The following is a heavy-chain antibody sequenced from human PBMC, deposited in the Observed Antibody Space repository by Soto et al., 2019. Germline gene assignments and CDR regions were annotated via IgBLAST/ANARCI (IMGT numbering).Heavy chain of an antibody. Sequence: SETLSLTCTVSGGSISSYYWSWIRQPPGKGLEWIVYIYYSGSTNYNPSLKSRVTISVDTSKNQFSLKLSSVTAADTAVYYCARVVDFWSGYYLYYFDYWGQGTLVTVSS. CDR3: ARVVDFWSGYYLYYFDY. D-gene: IGHD3-3*01. CDR2: IYYSGST. J-gene: IGHJ4*02. CDR1: GGSISSYY. V-gene: IGHV4-59*01.